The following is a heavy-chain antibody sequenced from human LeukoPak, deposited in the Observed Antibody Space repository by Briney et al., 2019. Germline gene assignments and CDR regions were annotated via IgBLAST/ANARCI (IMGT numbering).Heavy chain of an antibody. J-gene: IGHJ4*02. Sequence: GGSLRLSCAASGFTFSSYAMHGVRQAPGRALEWVAVISYDGSNKYYADSVKGRFTISRDNYKNTLYLQMNSLRAEDTAVYYCARGPGLWFGELSHDYWGQGTLVTVSS. CDR3: ARGPGLWFGELSHDY. CDR2: ISYDGSNK. CDR1: GFTFSSYA. V-gene: IGHV3-30-3*01. D-gene: IGHD3-10*01.